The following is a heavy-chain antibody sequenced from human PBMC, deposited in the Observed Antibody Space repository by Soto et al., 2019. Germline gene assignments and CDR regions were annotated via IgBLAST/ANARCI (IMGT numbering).Heavy chain of an antibody. CDR2: ISSSSVTI. V-gene: IGHV3-48*01. CDR3: SKEYSSSSPHYYFGVDV. CDR1: GFTFSRYS. D-gene: IGHD6-13*01. Sequence: PGGSLRLSCAASGFTFSRYSMNWVRQAPGKGLEWVSHISSSSVTIYYADSVKGRFTISRDNAKNSLYLQMDSLRAEDTAVYYCSKEYSSSSPHYYFGVDVWGQGTTVTVS. J-gene: IGHJ6*02.